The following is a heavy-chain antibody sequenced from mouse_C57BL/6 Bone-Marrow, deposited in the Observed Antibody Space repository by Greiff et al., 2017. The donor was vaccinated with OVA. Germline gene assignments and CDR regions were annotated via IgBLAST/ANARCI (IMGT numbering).Heavy chain of an antibody. CDR2: IDPENGDT. V-gene: IGHV14-4*01. Sequence: EVKLLESGAELVRPGASVKLSCTASGFNIKDDYMHWVKQRPEQGLEWIGWIDPENGDTEYASKFQGKATITADTSSNTAYLQLSSLTSEDTAVYYCTSYSNYEGWYFDVWGTGTTVTVSS. D-gene: IGHD2-5*01. J-gene: IGHJ1*03. CDR1: GFNIKDDY. CDR3: TSYSNYEGWYFDV.